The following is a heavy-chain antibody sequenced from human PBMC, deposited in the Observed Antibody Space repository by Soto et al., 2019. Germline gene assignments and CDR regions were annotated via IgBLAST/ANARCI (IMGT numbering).Heavy chain of an antibody. J-gene: IGHJ6*02. CDR1: GFTFSDHY. Sequence: EVQLVESGGGLVQPGGSLRLSCEASGFTFSDHYMDWVRQAPGKGLEWVGRIRRQVNSYTTEYAATVKGRFTISRDDSKSTLYRQMDILKTEETAVYYCTRDLGPGTPGGLDVWGQGTAVAVSS. CDR2: IRRQVNSYTT. D-gene: IGHD6-13*01. V-gene: IGHV3-72*01. CDR3: TRDLGPGTPGGLDV.